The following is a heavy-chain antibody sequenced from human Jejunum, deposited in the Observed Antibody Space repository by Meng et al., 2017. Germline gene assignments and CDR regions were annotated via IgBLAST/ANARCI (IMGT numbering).Heavy chain of an antibody. Sequence: GGSLRLSCEVSGFTISDYAMNWARQAPGKGLEWVAFIRSKGYGGATQYAASVKDRFTISRDESNSIAYLQMNSLKTEDTGVYYCAKEGSTSGWFFFDSWGQGTLVTVSS. CDR1: GFTISDYA. D-gene: IGHD6-19*01. CDR2: IRSKGYGGAT. V-gene: IGHV3-49*04. J-gene: IGHJ4*02. CDR3: AKEGSTSGWFFFDS.